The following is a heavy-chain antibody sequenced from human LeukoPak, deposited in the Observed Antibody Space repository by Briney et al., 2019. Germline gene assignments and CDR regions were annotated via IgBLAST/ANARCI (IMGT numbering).Heavy chain of an antibody. Sequence: PSETLSLTCAVYGGSLSGYYWSWIRQPPGKGLEWIGEINHSGSTNYNPSLKSRVTISVDTSKNQFSLKLSSVTAADTAVYYCARHKRRDIVVVPAASRNWFDPWGQGTLVTVSS. J-gene: IGHJ5*02. CDR3: ARHKRRDIVVVPAASRNWFDP. CDR2: INHSGST. V-gene: IGHV4-34*01. CDR1: GGSLSGYY. D-gene: IGHD2-2*01.